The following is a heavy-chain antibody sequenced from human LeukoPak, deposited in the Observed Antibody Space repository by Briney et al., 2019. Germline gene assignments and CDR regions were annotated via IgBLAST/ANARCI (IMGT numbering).Heavy chain of an antibody. J-gene: IGHJ4*02. CDR3: AKGTLGSSSGAACYEFDN. D-gene: IGHD2-2*01. CDR2: INSDARST. V-gene: IGHV3-74*01. CDR1: GFTFSNYW. Sequence: GGSLRLSCAASGFTFSNYWMHWVRQAPGKGLVWVSRINSDARSTSYADSVKGRFTISRDNAKNTLYLQMNSLRADDTALYYCAKGTLGSSSGAACYEFDNWGQGTLVTVSS.